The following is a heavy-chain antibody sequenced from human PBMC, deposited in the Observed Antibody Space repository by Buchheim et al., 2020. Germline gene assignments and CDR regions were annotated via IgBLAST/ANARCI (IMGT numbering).Heavy chain of an antibody. D-gene: IGHD3-22*01. J-gene: IGHJ4*02. V-gene: IGHV4-34*01. CDR3: ARFLRDDSSGYPLTGEYYFDY. CDR1: GGSFSGYY. CDR2: INHSGST. Sequence: QVQLQQWGAGLLKPSETLSLTCAVYGGSFSGYYWSWIRQPPGKGLEWIGEINHSGSTNYNPSLKSRVIISVDTSKNQFSLKLSSVTAADTAVYYCARFLRDDSSGYPLTGEYYFDYWGQGTL.